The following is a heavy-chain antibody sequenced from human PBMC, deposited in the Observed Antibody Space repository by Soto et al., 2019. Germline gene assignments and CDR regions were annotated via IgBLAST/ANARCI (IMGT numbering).Heavy chain of an antibody. CDR3: ARGYCSSASCGGAIDY. J-gene: IGHJ4*02. Sequence: PGGSLRLSCAASGFTVSSNYMSWVRQAPGKGLEWVSVIYSGGSTYYADSVKGRFTISRDNFKNTLSLQMNSLSAEDTAVYYCARGYCSSASCGGAIDYWGQGTLVTVSS. CDR2: IYSGGST. D-gene: IGHD2-2*01. CDR1: GFTVSSNY. V-gene: IGHV3-53*01.